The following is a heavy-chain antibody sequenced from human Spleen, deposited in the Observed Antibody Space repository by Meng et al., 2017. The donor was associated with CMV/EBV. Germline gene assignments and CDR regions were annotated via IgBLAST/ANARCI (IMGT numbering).Heavy chain of an antibody. V-gene: IGHV1-69*05. CDR1: GGTFSSNA. CDR2: IMPIYGTP. Sequence: SVKVSCKASGGTFSSNALSWVRQAPGQGLEWMGGIMPIYGTPKYAQKFQGRVTITTDESTTIAYMEVSSLRSEDTALYFCATGSPQAGGEQPTRGLDSWGQGTLVTVFS. D-gene: IGHD3-10*01. CDR3: ATGSPQAGGEQPTRGLDS. J-gene: IGHJ4*02.